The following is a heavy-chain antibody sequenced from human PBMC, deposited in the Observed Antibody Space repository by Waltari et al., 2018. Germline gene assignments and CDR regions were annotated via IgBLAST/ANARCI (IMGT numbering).Heavy chain of an antibody. V-gene: IGHV3-23*01. CDR3: TKDRVVATVARSYDY. CDR2: INDAGTP. Sequence: EVQLLESGGDLVQPGGSLRLSCAASGFTFSSYAMGWVRQAPGKRREWVSVINDAGTPYYADSVKGRLTIARDNSKNTLYRQMNSLRPEDTAVYFCTKDRVVATVARSYDYWGQGTLVTVSS. D-gene: IGHD2-21*01. J-gene: IGHJ4*02. CDR1: GFTFSSYA.